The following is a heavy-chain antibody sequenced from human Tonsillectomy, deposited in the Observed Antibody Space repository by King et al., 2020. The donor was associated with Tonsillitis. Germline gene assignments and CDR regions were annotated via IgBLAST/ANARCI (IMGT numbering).Heavy chain of an antibody. J-gene: IGHJ4*02. CDR2: ISGRGGST. CDR1: GFTFSSYG. D-gene: IGHD6-13*01. Sequence: VQLVESGGVLVQPGGSLRLSCAASGFTFSSYGMSWVRQAPGKGLEWVSAISGRGGSTYYADSVKGRFTISRDNSNNTLYLQMNSLRAEDTAVYYCAKDRKLAAGPSDYWGQGTLVTVSS. V-gene: IGHV3-23*04. CDR3: AKDRKLAAGPSDY.